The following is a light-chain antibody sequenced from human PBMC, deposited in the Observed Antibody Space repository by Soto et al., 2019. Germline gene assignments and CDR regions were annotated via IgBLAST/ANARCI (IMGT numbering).Light chain of an antibody. CDR2: DAS. V-gene: IGKV1-5*01. CDR1: QSISSW. Sequence: DIQMTQSPSTLSASVGDRVTITCRASQSISSWLAWYQPKAGKAPKLLIYDASILESAVPSSFGGSGSGTAFTLTISLLQPGDSATYYCKLYHSYPFTFGQGTKLEI. CDR3: KLYHSYPFT. J-gene: IGKJ2*01.